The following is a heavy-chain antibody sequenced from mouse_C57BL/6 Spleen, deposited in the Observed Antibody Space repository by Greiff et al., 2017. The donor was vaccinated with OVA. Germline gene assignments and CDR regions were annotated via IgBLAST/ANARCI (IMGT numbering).Heavy chain of an antibody. D-gene: IGHD6-1*01. CDR1: GFTFSDYY. CDR3: ARASDFYYAMDY. V-gene: IGHV5-16*01. Sequence: DVHLVESEGGLVQPGSSMKLSCTASGFTFSDYYMAWVRQVPEKGLEWVANINYDGSSTYYLDSLKSRFIISRDNAKNILYLQMSSLKSEDTATYYCARASDFYYAMDYWGQGTSVTVSS. CDR2: INYDGSST. J-gene: IGHJ4*01.